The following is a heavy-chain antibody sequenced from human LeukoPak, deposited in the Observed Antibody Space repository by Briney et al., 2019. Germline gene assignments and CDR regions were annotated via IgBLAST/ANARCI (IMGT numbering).Heavy chain of an antibody. Sequence: ASVKVSCKASGYTFTSYGISWVRQAPGQGLEWMGWISAYNGNTNYAQKLQGRVTMTTDTSTSTAYMELRSLRSDDTAVYYCARDVLSGSSTIVVVPAGGDAFDIWGQGTMVTVSS. CDR2: ISAYNGNT. CDR3: ARDVLSGSSTIVVVPAGGDAFDI. CDR1: GYTFTSYG. J-gene: IGHJ3*02. V-gene: IGHV1-18*01. D-gene: IGHD3-22*01.